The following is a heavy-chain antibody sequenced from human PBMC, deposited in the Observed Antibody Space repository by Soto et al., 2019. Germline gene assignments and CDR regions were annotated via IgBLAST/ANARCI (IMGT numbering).Heavy chain of an antibody. CDR2: ITPLGGAT. V-gene: IGHV1-46*01. J-gene: IGHJ3*02. Sequence: QVQLVQSGAEVKKPGASVRVSCKASGFSITNYHMHLVRQAPGQGLEWMGVITPLGGATTYAQKFQGGANITGDMSTSNVHMDLSSLRSDDTAVYYCAREIVGAISRSDALEIWGQGTMVTVSS. D-gene: IGHD1-26*01. CDR3: AREIVGAISRSDALEI. CDR1: GFSITNYH.